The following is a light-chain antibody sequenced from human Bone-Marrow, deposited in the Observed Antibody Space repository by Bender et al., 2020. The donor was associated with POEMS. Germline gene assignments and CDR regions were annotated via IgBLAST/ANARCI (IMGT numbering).Light chain of an antibody. CDR2: KDS. CDR3: SSYTSSTTLV. V-gene: IGLV3-27*01. Sequence: SYELTQPSSVSVSPGQTARITCSGDMLSKKYARWFQQKPGQAPVVVIFKDSERPSGIPERFSGSSSGTTVTLTISGAQVEDEADYYCSSYTSSTTLVFGGGTKLTVL. J-gene: IGLJ2*01. CDR1: MLSKKY.